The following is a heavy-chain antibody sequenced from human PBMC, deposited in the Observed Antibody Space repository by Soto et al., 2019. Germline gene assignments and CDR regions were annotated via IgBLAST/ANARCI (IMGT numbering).Heavy chain of an antibody. J-gene: IGHJ5*02. CDR3: ARMETFGSLNWFDP. Sequence: QVQLVQSGAEVREPGASVKVSCKASGYSFTNNDVSWVRQATGQGLEWMGWMNPGSGDTGYAQKFLGSVTMTRDISIATAYMELSSLRSDDTAIYYCARMETFGSLNWFDPCGQGTLVTVSS. D-gene: IGHD3-16*01. CDR1: GYSFTNND. V-gene: IGHV1-8*01. CDR2: MNPGSGDT.